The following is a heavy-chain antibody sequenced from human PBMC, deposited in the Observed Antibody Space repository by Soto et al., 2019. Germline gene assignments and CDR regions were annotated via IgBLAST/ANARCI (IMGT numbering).Heavy chain of an antibody. V-gene: IGHV4-34*01. CDR2: INHTGVT. J-gene: IGHJ5*02. CDR3: ATRITVFGLLIPPFDP. CDR1: GGSVNGYY. D-gene: IGHD3-3*01. Sequence: SETLSLTCAVCGGSVNGYYCNWIRQPPGKGLEWIGEINHTGVTHYNPSLKSRVTMSVDTSKNQFSLRLSSVTAADTAIYYCATRITVFGLLIPPFDPWGQRTQVAVCS.